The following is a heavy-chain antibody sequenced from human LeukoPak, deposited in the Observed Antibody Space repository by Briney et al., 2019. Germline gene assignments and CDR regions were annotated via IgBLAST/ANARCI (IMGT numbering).Heavy chain of an antibody. CDR3: AKSDSD. J-gene: IGHJ4*02. CDR1: GFTFSTYG. Sequence: GSLRLSGAASGFTFSTYGMHWVRQAPGKGLGWVAFIRYDGGARSYGDSVKGRFTISRDNSKNTLSLQINSLRPEDTAVYYCAKSDSDWGQGTLVTVSS. D-gene: IGHD2-21*02. CDR2: IRYDGGAR. V-gene: IGHV3-30*02.